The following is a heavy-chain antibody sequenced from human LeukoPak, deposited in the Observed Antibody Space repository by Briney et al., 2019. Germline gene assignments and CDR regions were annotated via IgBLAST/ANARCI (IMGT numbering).Heavy chain of an antibody. V-gene: IGHV4-59*01. J-gene: IGHJ3*02. Sequence: SETLSLTCTVSGGSISSYYWSWIRQPPGKGLEWIGYIYYSGSTNYNPSLKSRVTISVDTSKNQFSLKLSSVTAADTAVYYCARGAHLVGATRGAFDIWGQGTMVTVSS. CDR2: IYYSGST. CDR1: GGSISSYY. CDR3: ARGAHLVGATRGAFDI. D-gene: IGHD1-26*01.